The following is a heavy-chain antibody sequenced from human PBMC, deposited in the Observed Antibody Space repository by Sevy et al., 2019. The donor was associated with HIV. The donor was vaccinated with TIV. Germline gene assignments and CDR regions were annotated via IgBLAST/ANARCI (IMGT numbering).Heavy chain of an antibody. J-gene: IGHJ5*02. CDR3: ARDPTYYAFWAGYYTGWFDP. Sequence: GGSLRLSCVGSGFRFSGYYMYWIRQAPGKGLEWVSYISGTGNTKYYTDSVKGRFTISRDNAKNSLYLKMNSLRVDDTAVYYCARDPTYYAFWAGYYTGWFDPWGQRTLVTVSS. CDR2: ISGTGNTK. D-gene: IGHD3-3*01. V-gene: IGHV3-11*01. CDR1: GFRFSGYY.